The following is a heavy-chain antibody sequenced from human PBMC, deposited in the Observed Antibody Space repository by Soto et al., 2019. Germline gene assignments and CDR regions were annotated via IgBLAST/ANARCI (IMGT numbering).Heavy chain of an antibody. CDR2: IYYSGST. CDR1: GGSISSSIYY. D-gene: IGHD7-27*01. J-gene: IGHJ4*02. V-gene: IGHV4-39*01. CDR3: ARLGTVARLKYYFDY. Sequence: LQLQESGPGLVKPSETLSLTCTVSGGSISSSIYYWGWIRQPPGKGLEWIGSIYYSGSTYYNPSLKSRVTISVDTSKNQFSLKLSSVTAADTAVYYCARLGTVARLKYYFDYWGQGTLVTVSS.